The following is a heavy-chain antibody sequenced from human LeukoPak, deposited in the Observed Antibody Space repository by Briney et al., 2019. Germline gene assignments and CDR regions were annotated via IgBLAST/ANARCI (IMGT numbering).Heavy chain of an antibody. CDR3: ARDTSRDALYYYMDV. J-gene: IGHJ6*03. D-gene: IGHD2-2*01. V-gene: IGHV4-39*07. CDR1: GGSIGSSSHY. Sequence: SETLSLTCTVSGGSIGSSSHYWGWIRQPPGKGLEWVGSIYYSGSTYYNPSLKSRVTISVDTSKNQFSLKLSSVTAADTAVYYCARDTSRDALYYYMDVWGKGTTVTVSS. CDR2: IYYSGST.